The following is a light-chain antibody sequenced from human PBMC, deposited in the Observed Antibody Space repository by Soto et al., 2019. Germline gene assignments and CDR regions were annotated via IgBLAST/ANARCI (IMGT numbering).Light chain of an antibody. J-gene: IGKJ1*01. V-gene: IGKV1-27*01. Sequence: DIQMTQSPSSLSASVGDRVTITCRASQAISNYLAWYQQKPGKVPKLLIYAASTLKSGVPSRFSGSGSGTDFTLTISSLQPEDVATYYCQKYNSDPRTFGQGTKVDIK. CDR2: AAS. CDR3: QKYNSDPRT. CDR1: QAISNY.